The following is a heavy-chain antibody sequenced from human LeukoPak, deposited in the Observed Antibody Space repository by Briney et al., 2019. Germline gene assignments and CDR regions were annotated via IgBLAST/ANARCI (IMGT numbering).Heavy chain of an antibody. CDR1: GFTFSSYG. CDR3: AKGVGATSN. Sequence: GGSLRLSCAACGFTFSSYGMHWVRQAPGKGLEWVAVIWYDGSNKYYADSVKGRFTISRDNSKNTLYLQMSSLRAEDTAVYYCAKGVGATSNWGQGTLVTVSS. CDR2: IWYDGSNK. J-gene: IGHJ4*02. D-gene: IGHD1-26*01. V-gene: IGHV3-33*06.